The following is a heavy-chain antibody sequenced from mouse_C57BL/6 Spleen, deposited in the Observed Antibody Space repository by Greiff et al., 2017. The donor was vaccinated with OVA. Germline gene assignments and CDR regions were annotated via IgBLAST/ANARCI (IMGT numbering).Heavy chain of an antibody. Sequence: QVQLKESGAELARPGASVKMSCKASGYTFTSYTMPWVNQRPGQGLEWIGYINSSSGYTKYNQKLKDKATMTSDNSSSTTYMQLSRLTSKDSAVYYCAREVVAFDCWGQGTTLTVS. CDR2: INSSSGYT. J-gene: IGHJ2*01. CDR1: GYTFTSYT. D-gene: IGHD1-1*01. V-gene: IGHV1-4*01. CDR3: AREVVAFDC.